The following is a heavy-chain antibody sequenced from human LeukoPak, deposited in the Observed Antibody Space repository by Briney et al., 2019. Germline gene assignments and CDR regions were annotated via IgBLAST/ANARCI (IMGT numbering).Heavy chain of an antibody. CDR2: IYYNGST. V-gene: IGHV4-59*01. CDR1: GGSISSYY. CDR3: ARAGKYYYGSGSYGALWFDP. D-gene: IGHD3-10*01. J-gene: IGHJ5*02. Sequence: PSETLSLTCTVSGGSISSYYWSWIRQPPGKGLEWIGYIYYNGSTNYNPSLKSRVTISVDTSKNQFSLKLSSVTAADTAVYYCARAGKYYYGSGSYGALWFDPWGQGTLVTVSS.